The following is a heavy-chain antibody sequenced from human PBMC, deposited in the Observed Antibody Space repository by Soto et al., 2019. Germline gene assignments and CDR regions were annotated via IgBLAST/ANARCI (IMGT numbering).Heavy chain of an antibody. CDR2: VNAANGDS. CDR3: ARWISGGYSDWFDP. D-gene: IGHD1-26*01. J-gene: IGHJ5*02. V-gene: IGHV1-3*05. Sequence: QVHLVQSGAEEKKPGASVKVSCKASGYTFTRYALHWVRQAPGQRFEWMGWVNAANGDSTSAQRFVDRVTFTSDTSASVGYMELSSLKSDDTAVYYCARWISGGYSDWFDPWGHGTLVTVSS. CDR1: GYTFTRYA.